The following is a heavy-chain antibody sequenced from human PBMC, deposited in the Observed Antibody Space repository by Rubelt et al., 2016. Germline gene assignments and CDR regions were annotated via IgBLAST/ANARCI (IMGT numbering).Heavy chain of an antibody. CDR2: INPSGGST. D-gene: IGHD4-17*01. CDR3: ARDAYGDYSYFDY. CDR1: GYTFTSYY. V-gene: IGHV1-46*01. Sequence: QVQLVQSGAEVKKPGASVKVSCKASGYTFTSYYMHWVRQAPGQGLEWMGIINPSGGSTSYALYFQGSVTMTRDTSTSTVYMELSSLRAEDTAVYYCARDAYGDYSYFDYWGQGTLVTVSS. J-gene: IGHJ4*02.